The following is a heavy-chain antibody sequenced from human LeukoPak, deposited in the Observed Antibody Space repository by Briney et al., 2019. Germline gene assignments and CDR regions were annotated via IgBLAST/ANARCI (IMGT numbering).Heavy chain of an antibody. Sequence: SETLSLTCTVSGGSISSGGYYWSWIRQHPGKGLEWIGYIYYSGSTYYNPSLKSRVTISVDTSKNQFSLKLSSVTAADTAVYYCARAMKSSIAARHYYGMDVWGQGTTVTVSS. D-gene: IGHD6-6*01. V-gene: IGHV4-31*03. CDR2: IYYSGST. CDR1: GGSISSGGYY. CDR3: ARAMKSSIAARHYYGMDV. J-gene: IGHJ6*02.